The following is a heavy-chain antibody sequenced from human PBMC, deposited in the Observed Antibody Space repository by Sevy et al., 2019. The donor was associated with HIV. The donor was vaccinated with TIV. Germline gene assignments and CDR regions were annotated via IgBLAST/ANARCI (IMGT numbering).Heavy chain of an antibody. CDR1: GGSITTGPYY. V-gene: IGHV4-39*02. CDR3: AKSLKAWYDFPAFDH. CDR2: MYGTVEPNGNT. Sequence: SETLSLTCSISGGSITTGPYYWAWIRQSPGKGPEWLGSMYGTVEPNGNTYYNPTQKTRIDMSMDKSNNRFALSLRSVIAADTAVYFCAKSLKAWYDFPAFDHWSQGIPVTVSS. D-gene: IGHD1-20*01. J-gene: IGHJ4*02.